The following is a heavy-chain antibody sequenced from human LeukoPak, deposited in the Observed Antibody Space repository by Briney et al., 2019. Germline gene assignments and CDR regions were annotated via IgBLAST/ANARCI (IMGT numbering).Heavy chain of an antibody. D-gene: IGHD6-19*01. V-gene: IGHV3-74*01. CDR3: ARDLRGSGWAFDY. J-gene: IGHJ4*02. Sequence: GGSLRLSCAASGVSFSSAWMRWVRQAPGKGLVWGSRISTDGSTTNYADSVKGRSTIPRDNAKNTLYLQMNSLRAEDTAVYYCARDLRGSGWAFDYWGQGTLVTVSS. CDR1: GVSFSSAW. CDR2: ISTDGSTT.